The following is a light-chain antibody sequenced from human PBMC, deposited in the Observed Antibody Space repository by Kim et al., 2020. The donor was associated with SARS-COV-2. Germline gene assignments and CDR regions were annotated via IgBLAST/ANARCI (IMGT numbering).Light chain of an antibody. V-gene: IGKV1-5*03. CDR3: QQYNSYPLT. J-gene: IGKJ4*01. CDR1: QSIGSW. Sequence: ASVGDRVTITCRASQSIGSWLAWYQQEPGKAPYRLIYKASSLESGVPSRFSGSGSGTEFTLTISSLQPGDSASYYCQQYNSYPLTFGGGTRVEIK. CDR2: KAS.